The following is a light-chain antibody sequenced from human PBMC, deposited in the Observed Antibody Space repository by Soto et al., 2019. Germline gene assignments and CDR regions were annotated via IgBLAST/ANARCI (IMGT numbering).Light chain of an antibody. CDR3: CSYTTASTRV. J-gene: IGLJ3*02. V-gene: IGLV2-14*01. Sequence: QSVLTQPASVSGSPGQSITISCTGASSDVGAYDYVSWYQQHPGKAPKLLIYAVRHRPSGVSDRFSGSKSGNTASLTISVLQAEDEADYFCCSYTTASTRVFGGGTKLTVL. CDR1: SSDVGAYDY. CDR2: AVR.